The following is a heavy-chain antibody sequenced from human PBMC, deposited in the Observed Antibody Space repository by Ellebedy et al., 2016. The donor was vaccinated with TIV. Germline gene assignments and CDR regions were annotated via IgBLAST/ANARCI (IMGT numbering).Heavy chain of an antibody. J-gene: IGHJ4*02. CDR3: TTAGSYRFDN. CDR1: GFTFDDYG. D-gene: IGHD1-26*01. CDR2: INWNGGST. V-gene: IGHV3-20*04. Sequence: GESLKISCAASGFTFDDYGMSWVRQAPGKGLEWVSGINWNGGSTGYADSVKGRFTISRDNSKNSLYLQMNSLRAEDTAVYYCTTAGSYRFDNWGQGTLVTVSP.